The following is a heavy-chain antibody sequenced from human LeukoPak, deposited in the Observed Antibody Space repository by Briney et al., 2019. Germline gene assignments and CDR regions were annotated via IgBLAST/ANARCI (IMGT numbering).Heavy chain of an antibody. D-gene: IGHD6-19*01. V-gene: IGHV4-39*07. J-gene: IGHJ3*01. Sequence: SETLSLTCTVSGGSISSSSYYWGWIRQPPGKGLEGIGSIYYSGSTYYNPSLKSRITISVDTSKNRFSLKLSSVTAADTAMYYCARDLHIRSAWTDAFAFWGQGTMVTVSS. CDR2: IYYSGST. CDR1: GGSISSSSYY. CDR3: ARDLHIRSAWTDAFAF.